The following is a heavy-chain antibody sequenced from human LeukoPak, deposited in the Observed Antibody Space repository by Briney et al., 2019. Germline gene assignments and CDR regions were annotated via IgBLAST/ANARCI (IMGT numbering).Heavy chain of an antibody. CDR2: INPNSGGT. V-gene: IGHV1-2*06. Sequence: GASVKVSCKASGYTFTGYYMRWVRQAPGQGLEWMGRINPNSGGTNYAQKFQGRVTMTRDTSISTAYMELSRLRSDDTAVYYCARDFTPSGRLDPWGQGTLVTVSS. J-gene: IGHJ5*02. CDR3: ARDFTPSGRLDP. D-gene: IGHD1-1*01. CDR1: GYTFTGYY.